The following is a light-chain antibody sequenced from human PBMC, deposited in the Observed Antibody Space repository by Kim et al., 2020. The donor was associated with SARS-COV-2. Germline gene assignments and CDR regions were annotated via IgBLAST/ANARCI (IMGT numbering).Light chain of an antibody. Sequence: ADRVTIACGASKEIRNDLGMYKQRPGRGPKRLIYSTSRLESGVPSRFSGSGSGTEFILSNCSLQPEDFATYICLQQNTYPLTLGQRTRREIK. J-gene: IGKJ5*01. V-gene: IGKV1-17*01. CDR2: STS. CDR3: LQQNTYPLT. CDR1: KEIRND.